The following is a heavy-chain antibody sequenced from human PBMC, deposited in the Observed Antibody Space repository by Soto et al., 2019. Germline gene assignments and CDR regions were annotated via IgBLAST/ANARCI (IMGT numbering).Heavy chain of an antibody. J-gene: IGHJ6*02. CDR1: GFTFSSYW. V-gene: IGHV3-7*01. D-gene: IGHD3-3*01. Sequence: PGGSLRLSCAASGFTFSSYWMSWVRQAPGKGLEWVANIKQDGSEKYYVDSVKGRFTISRDNAKNSLYLQMNSLRAEDTAVYYCARDRYSNYDFWSGSLPYYYYGMDVWGQGTTVTVSS. CDR3: ARDRYSNYDFWSGSLPYYYYGMDV. CDR2: IKQDGSEK.